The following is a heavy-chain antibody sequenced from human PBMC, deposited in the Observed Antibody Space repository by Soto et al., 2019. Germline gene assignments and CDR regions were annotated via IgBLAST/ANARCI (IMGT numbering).Heavy chain of an antibody. CDR2: IKKDGSEK. J-gene: IGHJ4*02. Sequence: EVQLVESGGGLVRPGGSLRLSCAAAGFSFSGYWMTWVRQAPGKGLEWVANIKKDGSEKYYVDSLKGRFTISRDNTKNSLYLQMNSLRAEDTAVYYCARYSSSWYVTFDYWGQGTLVTVSS. CDR3: ARYSSSWYVTFDY. V-gene: IGHV3-7*01. D-gene: IGHD6-13*01. CDR1: GFSFSGYW.